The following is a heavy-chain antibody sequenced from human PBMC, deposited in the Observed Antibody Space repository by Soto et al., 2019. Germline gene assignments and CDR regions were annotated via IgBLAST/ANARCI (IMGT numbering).Heavy chain of an antibody. CDR1: GFTFSSYS. CDR2: ISSSSSTI. J-gene: IGHJ5*02. V-gene: IGHV3-48*01. Sequence: DVQLVESGGGLVQPGGSLRLSCAASGFTFSSYSMNWVRQAPGKGLEWVSYISSSSSTIYYADSVKGRFTISRDNAKNSLYLQMNSLRAEDTAVYYCARDLYSGIINWFDPWGQGTLVTVSS. D-gene: IGHD1-26*01. CDR3: ARDLYSGIINWFDP.